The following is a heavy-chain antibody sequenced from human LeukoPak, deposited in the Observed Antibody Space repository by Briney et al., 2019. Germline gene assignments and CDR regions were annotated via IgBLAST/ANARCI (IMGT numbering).Heavy chain of an antibody. D-gene: IGHD6-6*01. V-gene: IGHV3-23*01. CDR2: ISGSGATT. CDR1: GFTLSSYA. CDR3: AKGQERTRIAARPSAFDF. J-gene: IGHJ4*02. Sequence: GGSLRLSRAASGFTLSSYAMTWVRQAPGKGLEWVSTISGSGATTYYADSVKGRFTISRDNSKNTLYLQMNTLRAEDTAIYYCAKGQERTRIAARPSAFDFWGQGTLVTVSS.